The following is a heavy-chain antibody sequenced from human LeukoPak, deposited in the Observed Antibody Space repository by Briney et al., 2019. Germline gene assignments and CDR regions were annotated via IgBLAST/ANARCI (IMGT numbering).Heavy chain of an antibody. J-gene: IGHJ4*02. D-gene: IGHD3-22*01. Sequence: GGSLRLSCAASGFTFSSYAMSWVRQAPGKGLEWVSAISGSGGSTYYADSVKGRFTISRDNSKNTLYLQMSSLGAEDTAVYYCAKVLGLTMIVFRYWGQGTLVTVSS. CDR1: GFTFSSYA. CDR2: ISGSGGST. CDR3: AKVLGLTMIVFRY. V-gene: IGHV3-23*01.